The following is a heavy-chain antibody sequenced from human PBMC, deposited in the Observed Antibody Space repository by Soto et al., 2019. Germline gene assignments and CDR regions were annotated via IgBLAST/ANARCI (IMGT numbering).Heavy chain of an antibody. V-gene: IGHV3-11*01. J-gene: IGHJ6*03. D-gene: IGHD6-19*01. CDR2: ISSSGSTI. Sequence: GGSLRLSCAASGFTFSDYYMSWIRQAPGKGLEWVSYISSSGSTIYYADSVKGRFTISRDNAKNSLYLQMNSLRAEDTAVYYCARDAGGSGWYEGNYYYYYYMDVWGKGTTVTVSS. CDR3: ARDAGGSGWYEGNYYYYYYMDV. CDR1: GFTFSDYY.